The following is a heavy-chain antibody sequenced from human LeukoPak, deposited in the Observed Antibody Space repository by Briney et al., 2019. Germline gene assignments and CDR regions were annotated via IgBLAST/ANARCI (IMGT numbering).Heavy chain of an antibody. J-gene: IGHJ4*02. D-gene: IGHD2-15*01. Sequence: GGSLRLSCAASGFTFSSFGMNWVRQAPGKGLEWVSSTSTSRPYIYYADSVKGRFTISRDNTKDTLYLQMNSLRAEDTAVYYCVRGCSDTCYRFDYWGQGTLVTVSS. CDR2: TSTSRPYI. CDR1: GFTFSSFG. V-gene: IGHV3-21*01. CDR3: VRGCSDTCYRFDY.